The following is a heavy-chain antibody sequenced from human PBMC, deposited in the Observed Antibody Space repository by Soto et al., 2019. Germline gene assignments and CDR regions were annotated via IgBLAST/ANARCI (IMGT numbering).Heavy chain of an antibody. D-gene: IGHD3-10*01. J-gene: IGHJ4*02. CDR3: GRGASGSYRLDY. CDR1: GFTFSNYW. CDR2: INGDGTGT. Sequence: EVQLVESGGGLVQPGGSLSLSCAASGFTFSNYWMHWVRQAPGKGLVWVSRINGDGTGTNYADSVKGQFTSSRDNAKNTLYLHMNSLRAEDTAGYYCGRGASGSYRLDYWGQVTLVTVSS. V-gene: IGHV3-74*01.